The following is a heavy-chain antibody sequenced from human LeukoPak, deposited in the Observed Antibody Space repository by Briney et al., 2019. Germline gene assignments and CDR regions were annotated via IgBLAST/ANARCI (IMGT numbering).Heavy chain of an antibody. V-gene: IGHV3-15*01. CDR1: GFTFSNAW. CDR2: IKSKTDGGTT. Sequence: GGSLRLSCAASGFTFSNAWMSWVRQAPGKGLEWVGRIKSKTDGGTTDYAAPVKGRFTISRDDSKNTLYLQMASLKTEDTAVYYCTTGPVAGGSYLKVIPDIWGQGTMVTVSS. J-gene: IGHJ3*02. CDR3: TTGPVAGGSYLKVIPDI. D-gene: IGHD1-26*01.